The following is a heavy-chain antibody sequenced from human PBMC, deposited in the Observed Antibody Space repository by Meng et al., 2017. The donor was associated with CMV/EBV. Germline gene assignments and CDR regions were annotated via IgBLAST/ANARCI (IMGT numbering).Heavy chain of an antibody. CDR3: ARHSSMWLSCWFDP. Sequence: GSLRPSCTVSGGSISSSSYYWGWIRQPPGKGLEWIGSIYYSGGTYYNPSLKSRVTISVDTSKNQFSLKLSSVTAADTAVYYCARHSSMWLSCWFDPWGQGTLVTVSS. D-gene: IGHD3-22*01. V-gene: IGHV4-39*01. CDR1: GGSISSSSYY. CDR2: IYYSGGT. J-gene: IGHJ5*02.